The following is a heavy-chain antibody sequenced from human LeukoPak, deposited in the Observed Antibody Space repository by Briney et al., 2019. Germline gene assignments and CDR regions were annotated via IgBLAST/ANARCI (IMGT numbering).Heavy chain of an antibody. CDR3: ARLVGAIWGYCSGGSCYLDY. J-gene: IGHJ4*02. V-gene: IGHV3-23*01. D-gene: IGHD2-15*01. Sequence: PGGSLRLSCAASGFTFSSHAMSWVRQAPGKGLEWVSGVSGSAGSTYYADSVKGRFTISRDNSKNTLYLQMNSLRAEDTAVYYCARLVGAIWGYCSGGSCYLDYWGQGTLVTVSS. CDR1: GFTFSSHA. CDR2: VSGSAGST.